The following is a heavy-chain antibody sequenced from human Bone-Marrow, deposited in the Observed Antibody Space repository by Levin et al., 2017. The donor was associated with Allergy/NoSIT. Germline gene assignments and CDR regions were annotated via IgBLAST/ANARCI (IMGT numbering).Heavy chain of an antibody. CDR2: KDIIGTT. V-gene: IGHV3-53*01. Sequence: GESLKISCAAFGFSVSSNSMTWVRPTPGKGLEWVSTKDIIGTTYYADSVRGRFTIARDTPTNMVFLQMNNLRPEDTAVYYCAKSPATRNWYFDLWGRGTLVTVSS. D-gene: IGHD1-1*01. CDR3: AKSPATRNWYFDL. J-gene: IGHJ2*01. CDR1: GFSVSSNS.